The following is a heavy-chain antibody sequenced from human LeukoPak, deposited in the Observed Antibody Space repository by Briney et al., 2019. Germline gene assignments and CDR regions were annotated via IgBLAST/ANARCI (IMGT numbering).Heavy chain of an antibody. J-gene: IGHJ3*02. D-gene: IGHD3-3*01. Sequence: PGGSLRLSCAASRFTISSYSMNWVRNAPGLGLEWVSYISSSSSTIYYADSVKGRFTFSRDNAKNSLYLQMNSLRAEDTAVYYCARDSSGYDFWSGYYTWPKGDAFDIWGQGTMVTVSS. V-gene: IGHV3-48*01. CDR3: ARDSSGYDFWSGYYTWPKGDAFDI. CDR1: RFTISSYS. CDR2: ISSSSSTI.